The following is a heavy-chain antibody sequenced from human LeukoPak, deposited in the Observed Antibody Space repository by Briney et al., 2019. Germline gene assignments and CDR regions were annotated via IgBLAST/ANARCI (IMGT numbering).Heavy chain of an antibody. CDR3: AKDYNYIIDY. CDR2: IIPIFGTA. D-gene: IGHD1-1*01. V-gene: IGHV1-69*13. Sequence: VKVSCKASGGTFSSYAISWVRQAPGQGLEWMGGIIPIFGTANYAQKFQGRVTMTTDTSTSTAYMELRSLTSDDTAVYYGAKDYNYIIDYWGQGTLVTVSS. CDR1: GGTFSSYA. J-gene: IGHJ4*02.